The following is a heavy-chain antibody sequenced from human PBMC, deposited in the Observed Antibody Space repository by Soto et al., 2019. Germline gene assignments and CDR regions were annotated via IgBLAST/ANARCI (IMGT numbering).Heavy chain of an antibody. CDR2: IDSGSNS. CDR1: GFTFSSHG. V-gene: IGHV3-23*05. J-gene: IGHJ6*02. CDR3: AKFLSYYQYYGMDV. Sequence: EVQLLESGGGLVQPGGSLRLSCAASGFTFSSHGMRWVRQAPGKGLEWVSTIDSGSNSYYPNTVKGRFTVSRDNSKNTLYLQMSSLRAEDTAVYYCAKFLSYYQYYGMDVWGRGTTVTVSS.